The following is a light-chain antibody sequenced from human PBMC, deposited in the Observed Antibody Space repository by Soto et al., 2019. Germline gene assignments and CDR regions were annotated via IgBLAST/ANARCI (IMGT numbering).Light chain of an antibody. CDR1: QSISSC. CDR2: GAS. Sequence: DIELTQSPSTLSASVGDRVTLPCRASQSISSCLAWYQQKPGKAPRLLIYGASTRDSGVPARFSGSGSGTEFTLTISSLQSDDFAVYYCQQYNGWPTFGQGTRLDIK. J-gene: IGKJ5*01. V-gene: IGKV3-15*01. CDR3: QQYNGWPT.